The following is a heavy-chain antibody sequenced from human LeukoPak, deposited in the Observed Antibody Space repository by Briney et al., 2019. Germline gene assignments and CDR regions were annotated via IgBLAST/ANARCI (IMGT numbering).Heavy chain of an antibody. CDR2: ITSGGSYI. Sequence: GGSLRLSCAASGFTFSYHNMHWVRQAPGKGLEWVSSITSGGSYIYYADSVKGRFTISRDNAKNSLYLQMNSLRAEDTAVYYCARDLPLRGSRGAFDIWGQGTMVTVSS. CDR3: ARDLPLRGSRGAFDI. D-gene: IGHD3-3*01. CDR1: GFTFSYHN. J-gene: IGHJ3*02. V-gene: IGHV3-21*01.